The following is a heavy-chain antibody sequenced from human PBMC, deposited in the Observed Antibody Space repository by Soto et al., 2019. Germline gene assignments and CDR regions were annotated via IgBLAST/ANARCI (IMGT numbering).Heavy chain of an antibody. D-gene: IGHD6-6*01. CDR3: ARSSKRSRPYYYYGMDV. J-gene: IGHJ6*02. V-gene: IGHV3-30-3*01. CDR1: GFTFSSYA. Sequence: PGGSLRLSCAASGFTFSSYAMHWVRQAPGKGLEWVAAISYDGSNKYYADSVKGRFTISRDNSKNTLYLQMNSLRAEDTAVYYCARSSKRSRPYYYYGMDVWGQGTTVTVSS. CDR2: ISYDGSNK.